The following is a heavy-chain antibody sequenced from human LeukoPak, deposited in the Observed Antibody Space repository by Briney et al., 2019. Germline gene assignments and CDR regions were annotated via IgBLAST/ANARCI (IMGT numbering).Heavy chain of an antibody. J-gene: IGHJ4*02. D-gene: IGHD5-12*01. Sequence: GGSLRLSCAASGFTFTNAWMSWVRQAPGKGLEWVSYITSSSSAIYYADSVKGRFTISRDNAKNSLYLQMDSLRAEDTAVYYCARKAYSGYGIDYWGQGTLVTVSS. CDR3: ARKAYSGYGIDY. CDR2: ITSSSSAI. CDR1: GFTFTNAW. V-gene: IGHV3-48*04.